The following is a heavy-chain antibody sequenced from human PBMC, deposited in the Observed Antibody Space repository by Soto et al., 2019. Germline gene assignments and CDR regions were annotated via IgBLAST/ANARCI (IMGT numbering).Heavy chain of an antibody. CDR1: GGSISSGDYY. J-gene: IGHJ4*02. CDR2: IYYSGST. CDR3: ARVFGGRGQGIYLDY. D-gene: IGHD1-26*01. Sequence: SETLSLTCTVSGGSISSGDYYWSWIRQPPGKGLEWIGYIYYSGSTYYNPSLKSRVTISVDTSKNQFSLKLSSVTAADTAVYYCARVFGGRGQGIYLDYWGQGTLVTVSS. V-gene: IGHV4-30-4*01.